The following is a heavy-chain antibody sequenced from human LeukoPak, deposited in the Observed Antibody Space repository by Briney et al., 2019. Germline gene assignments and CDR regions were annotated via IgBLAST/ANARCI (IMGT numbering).Heavy chain of an antibody. D-gene: IGHD6-13*01. CDR3: AKLVLAAGKPSFLDY. J-gene: IGHJ4*02. V-gene: IGHV3-30*02. CDR2: IRYDGSNK. Sequence: QSGGSLRLSCAASGFTFSSYGMHWVRQAPGKGLEWVAFIRYDGSNKYYADSVKGRFTISRDNSKNTLYLQMNSLRAEDTAVYYCAKLVLAAGKPSFLDYWGQGTLVTVSS. CDR1: GFTFSSYG.